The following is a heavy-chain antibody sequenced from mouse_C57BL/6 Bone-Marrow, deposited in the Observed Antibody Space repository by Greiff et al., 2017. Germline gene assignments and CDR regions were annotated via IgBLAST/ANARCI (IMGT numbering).Heavy chain of an antibody. CDR2: INYDGSST. CDR3: ARDRGGSSMDY. V-gene: IGHV5-16*01. CDR1: GFTFSDYY. Sequence: EVKVVESEGGLVQPGSSMKLSCTASGFTFSDYYMAWVRQVPEKGLEWVANINYDGSSTYYLDSLKSRFIISRDNAKNILYLQMSSLKAEDTATYYCARDRGGSSMDYWGQGTSVTVSS. J-gene: IGHJ4*01. D-gene: IGHD1-1*01.